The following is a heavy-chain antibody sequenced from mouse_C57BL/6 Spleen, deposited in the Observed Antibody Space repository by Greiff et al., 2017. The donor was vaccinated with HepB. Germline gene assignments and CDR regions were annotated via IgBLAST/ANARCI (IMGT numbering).Heavy chain of an antibody. CDR1: GYSFTGYY. Sequence: EVQLQESGPELVKPGASVKISCKASGYSFTGYYMNWVKQSPEKSLEWFGEINPSTGGTTYNQKFKAKATLTVDKSSSTAYMQLKSLTSEDSAVYYCARGILFITTGYFDVWGTGTTVTVSS. V-gene: IGHV1-42*01. J-gene: IGHJ1*03. D-gene: IGHD1-1*01. CDR2: INPSTGGT. CDR3: ARGILFITTGYFDV.